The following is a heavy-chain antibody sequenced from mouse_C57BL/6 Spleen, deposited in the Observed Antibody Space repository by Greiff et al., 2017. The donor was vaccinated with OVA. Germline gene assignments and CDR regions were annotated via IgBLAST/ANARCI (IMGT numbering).Heavy chain of an antibody. J-gene: IGHJ2*01. V-gene: IGHV5-4*01. Sequence: EVKLQESGGGLVKPGGSLKLSCAASGFTFSSYAMSWVRQTPEKRLEWVATISDGGSYTYYPDNVKGRFTISRDNAKNNLYLQMSQLKSEDTAMYYCARDRNYYGSSLSYYFDYWGQGTTLTVSS. D-gene: IGHD1-1*01. CDR2: ISDGGSYT. CDR1: GFTFSSYA. CDR3: ARDRNYYGSSLSYYFDY.